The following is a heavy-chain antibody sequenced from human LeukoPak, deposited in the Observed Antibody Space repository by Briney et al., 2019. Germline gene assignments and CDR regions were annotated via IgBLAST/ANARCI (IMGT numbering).Heavy chain of an antibody. D-gene: IGHD6-19*01. V-gene: IGHV1-8*01. CDR3: ASLDRGSGWYEFVDY. J-gene: IGHJ4*02. CDR2: MNPNSGNT. CDR1: GYTFTSYD. Sequence: ASVNVSCKASGYTFTSYDINWVRQATGQGLEWMGWMNPNSGNTGYAQKFQGRVTMTRNTSISTAYMELSSLRSEDTAVYYCASLDRGSGWYEFVDYWGQGTLVTVSS.